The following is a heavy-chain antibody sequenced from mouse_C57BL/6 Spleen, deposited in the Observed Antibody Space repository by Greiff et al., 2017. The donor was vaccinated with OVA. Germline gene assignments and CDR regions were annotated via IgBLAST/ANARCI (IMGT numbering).Heavy chain of an antibody. CDR1: GYTFTSYW. J-gene: IGHJ1*03. CDR3: ARRTTGGYCDV. Sequence: QVQLQQPGTELVKPGASVKLSCKASGYTFTSYWMHWVKQRPGQGLEWIGNINPCTGGTNYNEKFKSKATLTVDKSSSTAYMQLSSLTSEDSAVYYWARRTTGGYCDVWGTGTTVTVSS. D-gene: IGHD1-1*01. CDR2: INPCTGGT. V-gene: IGHV1-53*01.